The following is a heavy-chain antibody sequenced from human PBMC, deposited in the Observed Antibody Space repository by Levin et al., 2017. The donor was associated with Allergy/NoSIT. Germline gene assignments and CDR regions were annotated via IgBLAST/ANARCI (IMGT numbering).Heavy chain of an antibody. J-gene: IGHJ3*02. D-gene: IGHD3-10*01. CDR1: CGSVRDHS. CDR3: SVATLWFWADDAFDI. Sequence: SQTLSLTCAVYCGSVRDHSWTWIRPAPGKGLEWIGEIDHTGSPHYNPSLKSRVTLSVDTSKNHFSLNMSSVSAADTPVYYFSVATLWFWADDAFDIWGQGTLVNVSS. V-gene: IGHV4-34*03. CDR2: IDHTGSP.